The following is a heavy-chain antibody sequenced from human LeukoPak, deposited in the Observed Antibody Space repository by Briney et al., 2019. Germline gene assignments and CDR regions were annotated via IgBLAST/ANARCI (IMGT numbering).Heavy chain of an antibody. D-gene: IGHD6-19*01. V-gene: IGHV3-9*01. J-gene: IGHJ4*02. CDR2: ISWNSGSI. CDR3: AKAFVPLSSGLLLFDY. Sequence: QAGGSLRLSCAASGFTFDDYAMHWVRQAPGKGLEWVSGISWNSGSIGYADSVKGRFTISRDNAKNSLYLQMNSLRAEDTALYYCAKAFVPLSSGLLLFDYWGQGTLVTVSS. CDR1: GFTFDDYA.